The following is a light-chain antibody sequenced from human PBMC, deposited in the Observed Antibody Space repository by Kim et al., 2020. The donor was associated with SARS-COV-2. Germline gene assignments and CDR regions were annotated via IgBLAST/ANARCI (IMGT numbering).Light chain of an antibody. CDR2: DVS. V-gene: IGKV3-20*01. Sequence: SPRERATLSCRASQSVTSTYLAWYQQRPGQPPRLLIRDVSTRATGIPDRFSGHGSGTDFTLTISKLEPEDLGVYYCQQYGDSPKAFGQGTKVDIK. CDR1: QSVTSTY. CDR3: QQYGDSPKA. J-gene: IGKJ1*01.